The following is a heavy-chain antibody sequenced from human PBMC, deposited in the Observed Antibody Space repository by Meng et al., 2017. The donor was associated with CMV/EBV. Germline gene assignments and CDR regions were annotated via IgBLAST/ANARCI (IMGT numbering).Heavy chain of an antibody. CDR1: GCTFRNDW. D-gene: IGHD2-15*01. Sequence: AADGCTFRNDWMSWVRQDPGKGMEWVGRIKSKTDGGTTDYAAPVKDRFTISRDDSKNTLYLQMNSLKTEDIAVYYCTTDPQGSNFDNWGQGTLVTVSS. V-gene: IGHV3-15*01. J-gene: IGHJ4*02. CDR3: TTDPQGSNFDN. CDR2: IKSKTDGGTT.